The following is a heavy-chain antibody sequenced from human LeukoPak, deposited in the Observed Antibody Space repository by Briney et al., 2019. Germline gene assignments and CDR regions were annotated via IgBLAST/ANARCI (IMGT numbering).Heavy chain of an antibody. CDR2: IYYSGST. D-gene: IGHD2-2*01. CDR1: GGSISSSSYY. J-gene: IGHJ4*02. V-gene: IGHV4-39*01. CDR3: ARLKGNPAADLQFDY. Sequence: SETLSLTCTISGGSISSSSYYWGWIRQSPGKGLEWIGTIYYSGSTYYNPSLKSRVTISVDTSKNQFSLKLRSVTAADTAVYYCARLKGNPAADLQFDYCGQGTLHTVCS.